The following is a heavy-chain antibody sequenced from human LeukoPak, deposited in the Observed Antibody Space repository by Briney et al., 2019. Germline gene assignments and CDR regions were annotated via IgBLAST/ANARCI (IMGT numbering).Heavy chain of an antibody. V-gene: IGHV3-23*01. CDR1: GFTFSSYA. Sequence: PGGSLRLSCAASGFTFSSYAMSWVRQAPGKGLEWVSAISGSGGSTYYADSVKGRFTISRDNSKNTLYLQMNSLRAEDTAVYYLAKIPSLCNSTRPACNWGGGFFDYWGQGTLVTVSS. CDR3: AKIPSLCNSTRPACNWGGGFFDY. J-gene: IGHJ4*02. D-gene: IGHD2/OR15-2a*01. CDR2: ISGSGGST.